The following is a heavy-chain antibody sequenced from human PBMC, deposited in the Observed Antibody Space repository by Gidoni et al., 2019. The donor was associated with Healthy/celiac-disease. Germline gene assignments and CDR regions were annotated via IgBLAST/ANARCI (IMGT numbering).Heavy chain of an antibody. D-gene: IGHD6-6*01. V-gene: IGHV1-69*04. CDR3: ARIFEYSSSSSLKTLSNKRNWFDP. J-gene: IGHJ5*02. Sequence: QVQLVQSRHAVKKPGSSVKVLCKASGGTFSSYAISWVRQAPGQGREWMGRIIPILGIANYAQKFQGRVTITAYKSTITAYMELSSLRSEDTAVYYCARIFEYSSSSSLKTLSNKRNWFDPWGQGTLVTVSS. CDR1: GGTFSSYA. CDR2: IIPILGIA.